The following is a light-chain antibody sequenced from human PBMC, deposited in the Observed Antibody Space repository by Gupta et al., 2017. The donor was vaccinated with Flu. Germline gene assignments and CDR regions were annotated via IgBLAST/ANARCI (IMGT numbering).Light chain of an antibody. CDR3: QQYKNDSQWT. Sequence: DRVAIACRTTQSISSWFAWYQQKPGKAPNLLIYKASTLESRVPSRFSGSGSGTEFTLTISSLQHDEFAAFYCQQYKNDSQWTFGQGTKVEIK. CDR2: KAS. J-gene: IGKJ1*01. V-gene: IGKV1-5*03. CDR1: QSISSW.